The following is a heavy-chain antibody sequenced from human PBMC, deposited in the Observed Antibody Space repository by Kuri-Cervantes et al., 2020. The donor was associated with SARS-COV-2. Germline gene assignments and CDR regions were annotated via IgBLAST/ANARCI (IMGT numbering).Heavy chain of an antibody. V-gene: IGHV3-21*01. CDR2: IDSSSDYI. CDR3: ARAKLGGYDAFDL. J-gene: IGHJ3*01. Sequence: GGSLRLSCAASGFTFRSYSMNWVRQTPGKGLEWVSSIDSSSDYIHYADSVKGRFTISRDNANNSLSLQMNSLGAEDTAVYYCARAKLGGYDAFDLWGQGTMVTVSS. D-gene: IGHD3-22*01. CDR1: GFTFRSYS.